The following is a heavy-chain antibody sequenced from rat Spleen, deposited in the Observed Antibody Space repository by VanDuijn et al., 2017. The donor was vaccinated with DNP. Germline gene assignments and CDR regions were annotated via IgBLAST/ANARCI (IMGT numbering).Heavy chain of an antibody. V-gene: IGHV3-1*01. D-gene: IGHD1-12*02. Sequence: EVQLQESGPGLVKPSQSLSLTCSVTGYSITSGYGWNWIRKFPGNKMEWMAYISYSGTTGYNPSLKSRVSIARDTSKNQFFLQLNSVTAEDTATYYCARSAITMMVVIPFAYWGQGTLVIVSS. CDR2: ISYSGTT. CDR3: ARSAITMMVVIPFAY. J-gene: IGHJ3*01. CDR1: GYSITSGY.